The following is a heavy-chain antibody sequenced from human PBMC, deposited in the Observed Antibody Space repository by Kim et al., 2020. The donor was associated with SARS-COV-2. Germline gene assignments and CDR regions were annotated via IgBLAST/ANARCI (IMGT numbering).Heavy chain of an antibody. CDR1: GYSFTSYW. CDR2: IYPGDSDT. D-gene: IGHD3-10*01. V-gene: IGHV5-51*01. J-gene: IGHJ5*02. Sequence: GESLKISCKGSGYSFTSYWIGWVRQMPGKGLEWMGIIYPGDSDTRYSPSFQGQVTISANKSISTAYLQWSSLKASDTAMYYCARLGGSESYLGGWFDPWGQGTLVTVS. CDR3: ARLGGSESYLGGWFDP.